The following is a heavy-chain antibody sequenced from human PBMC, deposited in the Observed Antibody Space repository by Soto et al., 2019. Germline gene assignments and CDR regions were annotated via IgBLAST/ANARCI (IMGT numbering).Heavy chain of an antibody. CDR2: MNPNSGNT. D-gene: IGHD5-12*01. Sequence: QVQLVQSGAEVKKPGASVKVSCKASGYTFTSYDINWVRQATGQGLEWMGWMNPNSGNTGYAQKFQGRVTMTRNTPISTAYMELSSLRSEDTAVYYCARVRRDGYNWDYYYYGMDVWGQGTTVTVSS. CDR1: GYTFTSYD. V-gene: IGHV1-8*01. J-gene: IGHJ6*02. CDR3: ARVRRDGYNWDYYYYGMDV.